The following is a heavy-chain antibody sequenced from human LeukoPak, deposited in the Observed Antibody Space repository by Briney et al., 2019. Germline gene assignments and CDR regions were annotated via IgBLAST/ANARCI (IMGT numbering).Heavy chain of an antibody. V-gene: IGHV6-1*01. D-gene: IGHD4-23*01. Sequence: SQTLSLTCAISGDSVSSYSAAWSWIRQSPPRGLEWLGRTYYRSKWYNDYAVSAKSRITINPDTSKNQFSLQLTSVTPEDTAVYYCARSGGHDAFDIWGQGTMVTVSS. CDR3: ARSGGHDAFDI. J-gene: IGHJ3*02. CDR2: TYYRSKWYN. CDR1: GDSVSSYSAA.